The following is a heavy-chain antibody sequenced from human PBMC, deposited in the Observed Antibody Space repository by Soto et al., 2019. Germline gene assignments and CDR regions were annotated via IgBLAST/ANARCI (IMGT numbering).Heavy chain of an antibody. CDR1: GFSVSNNY. Sequence: EVQLVESGGGLVQPGGSLRLSCAASGFSVSNNYMSWVRQAPGTGLEWVSVIYSGGSTYYADSVKGRFTISSHTSENTLYLQMNSLRAEDTAVYYCARGSPPIYEYINYESLYFDYWGRGTLVTVSS. J-gene: IGHJ4*02. V-gene: IGHV3-53*04. CDR3: ARGSPPIYEYINYESLYFDY. D-gene: IGHD4-4*01. CDR2: IYSGGST.